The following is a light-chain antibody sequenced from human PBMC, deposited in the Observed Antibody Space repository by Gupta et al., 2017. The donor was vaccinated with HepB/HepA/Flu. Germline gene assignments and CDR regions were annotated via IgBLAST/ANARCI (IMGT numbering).Light chain of an antibody. V-gene: IGKV1-17*01. J-gene: IGKJ2*04. Sequence: DIQMTQSPSSLSASVGDRVTITCRASQDIRNDVAWFQQKPGKAPKRLVLGAYSLQSGVPSRFFGSGTGTDFSLTISSLQPEDFATYYCLQYNTYPCSFGQGTKLEIK. CDR2: GAY. CDR3: LQYNTYPCS. CDR1: QDIRND.